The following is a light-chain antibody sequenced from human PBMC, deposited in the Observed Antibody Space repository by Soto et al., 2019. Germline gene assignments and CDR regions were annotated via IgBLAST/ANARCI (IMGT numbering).Light chain of an antibody. V-gene: IGKV3-20*01. CDR3: QQYGSSPQT. CDR1: QSVSSN. CDR2: GAS. Sequence: EVVMTQSPATLSVSLGDRATLSCRASQSVSSNLAWYQQKPGQAPRLLIYGASTRATGIPDRFSGSGSGTDFTLTISRLEPEDFAVYYCQQYGSSPQTFGQGTKVDI. J-gene: IGKJ1*01.